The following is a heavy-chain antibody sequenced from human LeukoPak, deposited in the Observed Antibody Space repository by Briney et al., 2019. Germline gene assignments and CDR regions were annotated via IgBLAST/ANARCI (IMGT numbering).Heavy chain of an antibody. CDR2: INHSGST. V-gene: IGHV4-34*01. CDR1: GGSFSGYY. CDR3: ARVSVVPAAKGDDY. Sequence: SETLSLTCAVYGGSFSGYYWSWIRQPPGKGLEWIGEINHSGSTNYNPSLKSRVTISVDTSKNQFSLKLSSVTAADTAVYYCARVSVVPAAKGDDYWGQGTLVTVSS. D-gene: IGHD2-2*01. J-gene: IGHJ4*02.